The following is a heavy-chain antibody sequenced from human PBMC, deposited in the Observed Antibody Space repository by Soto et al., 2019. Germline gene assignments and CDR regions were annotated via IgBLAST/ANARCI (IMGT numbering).Heavy chain of an antibody. CDR3: ARCSYYDFWSGYYCSGMDV. D-gene: IGHD3-3*01. J-gene: IGHJ6*02. Sequence: SQTLSLTCATSGDSVSSNSAAWNWIRQSPSRGLEWLGRTYYRSKWYNDYAVSVKSRITINPDTSKNQFSLQLNSVTPKDTAVYYCARCSYYDFWSGYYCSGMDVWGQGTTVTVSS. CDR2: TYYRSKWYN. V-gene: IGHV6-1*01. CDR1: GDSVSSNSAA.